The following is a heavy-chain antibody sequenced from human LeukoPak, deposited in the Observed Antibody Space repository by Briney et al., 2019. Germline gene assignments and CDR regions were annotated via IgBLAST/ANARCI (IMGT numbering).Heavy chain of an antibody. CDR2: IDPSDSYT. CDR3: ARLSGIAAAATALTGWYFDL. V-gene: IGHV5-10-1*01. Sequence: HGESLRISCKGYGYSFTSYWIIWVRQMPGKGLEWMGRIDPSDSYTNYSPSLQGHVTISADKSISAAYLQWSNLKASDTAMYYCARLSGIAAAATALTGWYFDLWGRGTLVTVSS. D-gene: IGHD6-13*01. J-gene: IGHJ2*01. CDR1: GYSFTSYW.